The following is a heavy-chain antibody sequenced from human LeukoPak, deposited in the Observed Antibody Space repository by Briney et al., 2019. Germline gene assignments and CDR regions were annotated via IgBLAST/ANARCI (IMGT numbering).Heavy chain of an antibody. CDR1: GFTFSSCA. CDR3: AKGWDSSGYWGDAFDI. V-gene: IGHV3-23*01. J-gene: IGHJ3*02. D-gene: IGHD3-22*01. Sequence: GGSLRLSCAASGFTFSSCAMSWVRQPPGRGLEWVSAISGSGGTTYYADSVKGRFTISRDNSKSTLYLQMNRLRAEDTAVYYCAKGWDSSGYWGDAFDISGQGTMVTVSS. CDR2: ISGSGGTT.